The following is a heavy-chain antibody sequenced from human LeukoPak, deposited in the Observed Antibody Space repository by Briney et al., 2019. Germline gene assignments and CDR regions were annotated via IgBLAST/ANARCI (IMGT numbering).Heavy chain of an antibody. CDR2: IFTSGST. V-gene: IGHV4-4*07. Sequence: SETLSLTCTVSGGSMTGYYWSWIRQPAGKGLEWIGRIFTSGSTNYTPSLKSRVTMSVDMSKNHFSLNLTSVTAADTAVYYCARDGSISGWYSDYWGQGTLVTVSS. CDR3: ARDGSISGWYSDY. J-gene: IGHJ4*02. D-gene: IGHD6-19*01. CDR1: GGSMTGYY.